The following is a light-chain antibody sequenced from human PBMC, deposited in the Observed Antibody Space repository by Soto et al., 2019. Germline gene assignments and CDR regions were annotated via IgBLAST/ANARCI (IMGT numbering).Light chain of an antibody. Sequence: EIVLTQSPATLSLSLGERATLSCRASQGVSRYLAWYQQKPGQAPRLLIYDASNRATGIPARFSGSGSGTDYILTMSSIEHADVSVYYCQQRTNRPPGTFGQGTKVEIK. J-gene: IGKJ2*01. CDR1: QGVSRY. V-gene: IGKV3-11*01. CDR3: QQRTNRPPGT. CDR2: DAS.